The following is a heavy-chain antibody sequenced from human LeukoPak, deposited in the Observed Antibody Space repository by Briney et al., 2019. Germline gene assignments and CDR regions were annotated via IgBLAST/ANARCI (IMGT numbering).Heavy chain of an antibody. CDR2: IYNSGST. J-gene: IGHJ4*02. CDR1: GVSISSGDYY. D-gene: IGHD4-23*01. Sequence: SETLSLTCTVSGVSISSGDYYWSWIRQPPGKGLEWIGYIYNSGSTYYNPSLKSRVTISVDTSKNQFSLKLSSVTAADTAVYYCARSPRRWHRHYFDYWGQGTLVTVSS. V-gene: IGHV4-30-4*01. CDR3: ARSPRRWHRHYFDY.